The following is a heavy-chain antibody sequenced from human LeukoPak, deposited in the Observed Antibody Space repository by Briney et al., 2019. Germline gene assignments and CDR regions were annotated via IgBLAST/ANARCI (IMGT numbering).Heavy chain of an antibody. Sequence: PSETLSLTCTVSGGSISSYFWSWIRQPPGKGLEWIGYIYDSGSTKYNPSLKSRVTISVDTSKNQFSLKLSSVTAADTAVYYCARSYGSGNYFDYWGQGTLVTVSS. CDR1: GGSISSYF. V-gene: IGHV4-59*01. CDR2: IYDSGST. D-gene: IGHD3-10*01. CDR3: ARSYGSGNYFDY. J-gene: IGHJ4*02.